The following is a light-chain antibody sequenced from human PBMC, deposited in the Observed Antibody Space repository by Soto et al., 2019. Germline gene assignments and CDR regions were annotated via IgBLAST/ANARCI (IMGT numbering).Light chain of an antibody. CDR1: QSISTY. V-gene: IGKV1-39*01. J-gene: IGKJ2*01. CDR3: QQTYRTPLT. CDR2: AAS. Sequence: DIQMTQSPSSLSASVGDRVTITCRASQSISTYLNWYLQEPGKAPKVLIYAASTLESGVPSRFSGSGSGTHFTLTISSLQPEDFVTYYCQQTYRTPLTFGQGTKLEIK.